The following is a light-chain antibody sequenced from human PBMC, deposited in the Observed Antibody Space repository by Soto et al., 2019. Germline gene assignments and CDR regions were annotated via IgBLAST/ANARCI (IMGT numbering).Light chain of an antibody. V-gene: IGKV3D-15*03. CDR2: DAS. CDR1: QTVSNF. CDR3: QLYNNPST. Sequence: IELTQSAATLSGSPGEGATISCRASQTVSNFLAWYQQKPGKAPRLLIYDASKRATGIPARFSGSGSGTDFPLTTSIQPSEDLAVYYRQLYNNPSTFGQGTKVDTK. J-gene: IGKJ1*01.